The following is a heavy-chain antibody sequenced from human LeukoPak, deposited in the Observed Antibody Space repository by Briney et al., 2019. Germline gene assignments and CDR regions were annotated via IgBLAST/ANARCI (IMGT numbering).Heavy chain of an antibody. CDR2: IYTSGST. J-gene: IGHJ4*02. CDR3: ARDFRGHSSGYYYFDY. D-gene: IGHD3-22*01. CDR1: GGSISSYY. V-gene: IGHV4-4*07. Sequence: PSETLSLTCTVSGGSISSYYWSWIRQPAGKGLEWIGRIYTSGSTNYNPSLKSRVTMSVDTSKNQFSLKLSSVTAADTAVYYCARDFRGHSSGYYYFDYWGQGTLVTVSS.